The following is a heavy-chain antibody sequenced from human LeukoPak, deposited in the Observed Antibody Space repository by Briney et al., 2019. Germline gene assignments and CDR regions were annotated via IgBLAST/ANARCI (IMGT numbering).Heavy chain of an antibody. V-gene: IGHV3-30*12. CDR2: ISYDGSNK. J-gene: IGHJ5*02. CDR1: GFTFSSYG. Sequence: GGSLRLSCAASGFTFSSYGMHWVRQAPGKGLEWVAVISYDGSNKYYADSVKGRFTISRDSSKSKLYLQMNSLRAEDTAIYYCARDPIGDNWFDPWGQGTLVTVSS. D-gene: IGHD1-26*01. CDR3: ARDPIGDNWFDP.